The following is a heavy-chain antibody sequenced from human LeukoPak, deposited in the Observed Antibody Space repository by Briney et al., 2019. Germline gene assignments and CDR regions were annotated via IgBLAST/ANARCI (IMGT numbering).Heavy chain of an antibody. V-gene: IGHV3-7*03. D-gene: IGHD3-10*01. Sequence: GGSLRLSCAASGFTFSTYWMTWVRQAPGKGLEWVANIKHDGSEEYYVDSVRGRFTISRDNAKNSLYPQMNSLRAEDTALYYCARLPPRIGMVRGVRYYYYMDVWGKGTTVTVSS. J-gene: IGHJ6*03. CDR1: GFTFSTYW. CDR2: IKHDGSEE. CDR3: ARLPPRIGMVRGVRYYYYMDV.